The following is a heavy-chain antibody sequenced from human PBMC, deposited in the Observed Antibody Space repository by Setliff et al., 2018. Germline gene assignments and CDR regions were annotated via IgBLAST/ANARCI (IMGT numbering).Heavy chain of an antibody. CDR1: GYTFTSYG. Sequence: GASVKVSCKASGYTFTSYGINWVRQAPGQGLEWMGWISAYARKFQGRATMTTDTSTTTAYMELRSLTSDDTAVYYCARVRPCGVDCSTGVGGKGTTVTVSS. V-gene: IGHV1-18*01. D-gene: IGHD2-21*02. CDR3: ARVRPCGVDCSTGV. CDR2: ISA. J-gene: IGHJ6*04.